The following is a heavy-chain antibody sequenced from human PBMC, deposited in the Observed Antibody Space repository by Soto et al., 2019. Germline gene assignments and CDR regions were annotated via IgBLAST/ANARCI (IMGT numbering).Heavy chain of an antibody. D-gene: IGHD3-3*01. V-gene: IGHV1-2*02. CDR2: INPSSGDT. CDR3: ATLTIFGVVSKDY. J-gene: IGHJ4*02. CDR1: GYTFTGYY. Sequence: ASVKVSCKASGYTFTGYYIHWVRQAPGQGLEWMGWINPSSGDTISAQNFQGRVTMTRATSISTAYMELSRLSSDDTAVYYCATLTIFGVVSKDYWGQGTLVTVSS.